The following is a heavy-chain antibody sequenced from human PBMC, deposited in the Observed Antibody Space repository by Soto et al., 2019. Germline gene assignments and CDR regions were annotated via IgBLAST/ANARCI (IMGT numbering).Heavy chain of an antibody. CDR3: ARGSGPMIEWY. V-gene: IGHV1-3*01. J-gene: IGHJ4*02. CDR1: GYTFTSYA. CDR2: INAGNGNT. D-gene: IGHD3-22*01. Sequence: ASVKVSCKASGYTFTSYAMHWVRQAPGQRLEWMGWINAGNGNTKYSQKFQGRVTITRDTSASTAYMELSSLRSEDTAVYYCARGSGPMIEWYWGQGTLVIVSS.